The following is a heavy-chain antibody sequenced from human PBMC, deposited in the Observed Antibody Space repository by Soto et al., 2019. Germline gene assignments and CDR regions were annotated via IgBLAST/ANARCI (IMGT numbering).Heavy chain of an antibody. Sequence: PGGSLRLSCAASGFTVSSNYMSWVRQAPGKGLEWVSYISSSGSTIYYADSVKGRFTISRDNAKNSLYLQMNSLRAEDTAVYYCARVERGITIGVVIPPFDYWGQGTLVTVSS. CDR3: ARVERGITIGVVIPPFDY. D-gene: IGHD3-3*01. CDR2: ISSSGSTI. J-gene: IGHJ4*02. V-gene: IGHV3-11*01. CDR1: GFTVSSNY.